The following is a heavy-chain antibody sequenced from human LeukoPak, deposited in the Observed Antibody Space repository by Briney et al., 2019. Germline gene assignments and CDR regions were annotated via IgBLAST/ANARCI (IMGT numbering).Heavy chain of an antibody. Sequence: SETLSLTCAVSGGSISPYYWSWIRQPPGKGLEWIGYIYYSGSTYYNPSLKSRVTISLDTSKNQFSLKLSSVTAADAAVYYCARYYYDTSGYPHYFDYWGQGTLVTVSS. V-gene: IGHV4-59*08. CDR1: GGSISPYY. D-gene: IGHD3-22*01. J-gene: IGHJ4*02. CDR2: IYYSGST. CDR3: ARYYYDTSGYPHYFDY.